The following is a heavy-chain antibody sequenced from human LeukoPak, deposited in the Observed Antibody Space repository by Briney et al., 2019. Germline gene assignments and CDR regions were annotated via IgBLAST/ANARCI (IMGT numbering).Heavy chain of an antibody. Sequence: PGGSLSLFCAASGFPFSNFCMTWIRQDPGKGLEWISLVSAGGGSTFDADSMRGRFTISRDNYKNTLYLQMNSLRVEDTAVYYCAKAGGRGWSNWFDPWGQGTQVTVSS. D-gene: IGHD6-19*01. J-gene: IGHJ5*02. V-gene: IGHV3-23*01. CDR1: GFPFSNFC. CDR3: AKAGGRGWSNWFDP. CDR2: VSAGGGST.